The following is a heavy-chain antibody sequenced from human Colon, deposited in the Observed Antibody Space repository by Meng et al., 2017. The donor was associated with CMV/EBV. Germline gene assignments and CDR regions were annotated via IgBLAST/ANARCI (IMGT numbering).Heavy chain of an antibody. CDR1: GFTFSSYA. Sequence: GESLKISCAASGFTFSSYAMSWVRQASGKGLEWVSAISGSGGSTYYADSVKGRFTISRDNSKNTLYLQMNSLRAEDTAVYYCAKEGGIGDWYYFDYWGQGTLVTVSS. CDR2: ISGSGGST. V-gene: IGHV3-23*01. CDR3: AKEGGIGDWYYFDY. J-gene: IGHJ4*02. D-gene: IGHD2-21*01.